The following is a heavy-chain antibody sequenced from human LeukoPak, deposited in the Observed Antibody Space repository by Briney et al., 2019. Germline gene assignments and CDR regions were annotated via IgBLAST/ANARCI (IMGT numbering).Heavy chain of an antibody. J-gene: IGHJ4*02. Sequence: SETLSLTCAVYGGSFSGYYWSWIRQPPGKGLEWIGEINHSGSTNYNPSLKSRVTISVDTSKKQFSLKLSSVTAADTAFYYCARGYGSGSYYIHWGQGTLVTVSS. CDR1: GGSFSGYY. CDR2: INHSGST. CDR3: ARGYGSGSYYIH. D-gene: IGHD3-10*01. V-gene: IGHV4-34*01.